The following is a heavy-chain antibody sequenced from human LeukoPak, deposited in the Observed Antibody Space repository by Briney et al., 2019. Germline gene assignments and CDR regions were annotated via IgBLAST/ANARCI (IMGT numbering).Heavy chain of an antibody. D-gene: IGHD3-22*01. V-gene: IGHV3-11*01. Sequence: GGSLRLSCAASGFIFSDYYMSWIRQPPGKGLEWISYISNTGSAIYYADSVRGRLTVSRDNAKNSLYLQLNSLRAEDTAVYYCARDRLPYYDNSGETSPDYWGQGTLVTVSS. CDR3: ARDRLPYYDNSGETSPDY. CDR1: GFIFSDYY. CDR2: ISNTGSAI. J-gene: IGHJ4*02.